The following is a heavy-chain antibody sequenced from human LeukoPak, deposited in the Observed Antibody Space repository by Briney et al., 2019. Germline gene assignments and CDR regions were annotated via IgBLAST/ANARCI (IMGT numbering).Heavy chain of an antibody. D-gene: IGHD2-2*01. J-gene: IGHJ4*02. CDR2: ISSSGSTI. Sequence: GGSLRLSCAASGFTFSSYEMNWVRQAPGKGLEWVSQISSSGSTISYADSVKGRFTISRDNAKKSLYLQMNSLRAEDTAVYYCARDLSCSSTSCPLDYWGQGTLVTVSS. CDR3: ARDLSCSSTSCPLDY. CDR1: GFTFSSYE. V-gene: IGHV3-48*03.